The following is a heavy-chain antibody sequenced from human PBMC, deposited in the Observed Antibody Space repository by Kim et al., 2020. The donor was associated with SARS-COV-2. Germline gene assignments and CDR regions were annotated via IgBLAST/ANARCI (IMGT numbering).Heavy chain of an antibody. CDR1: GGTFSSYA. Sequence: SVKVSCKTSGGTFSSYAISWVRQAPGQGLEWMGGIISIFGTPNYAPKFQGRVSITADKSTSTVYMELSSLRSDDTAVYYCARDTEGQLLLSLEYWGQGTLVTVSS. V-gene: IGHV1-69*06. J-gene: IGHJ4*02. CDR3: ARDTEGQLLLSLEY. D-gene: IGHD2-2*01. CDR2: IISIFGTP.